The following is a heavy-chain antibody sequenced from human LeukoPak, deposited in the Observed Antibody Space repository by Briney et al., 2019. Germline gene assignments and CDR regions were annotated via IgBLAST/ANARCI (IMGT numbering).Heavy chain of an antibody. CDR3: VRQMIRFWFDP. CDR2: INPDGSQK. D-gene: IGHD3-16*01. CDR1: GFTFSLYW. V-gene: IGHV3-7*01. Sequence: GGSLRLSCAASGFTFSLYWMTWVRQSPGKGLEWVADINPDGSQKYSVDSVKGRFAISRDNAKNSLFLQMNSLRAEDTAVYYCVRQMIRFWFDPWGQGTQVTVSS. J-gene: IGHJ5*02.